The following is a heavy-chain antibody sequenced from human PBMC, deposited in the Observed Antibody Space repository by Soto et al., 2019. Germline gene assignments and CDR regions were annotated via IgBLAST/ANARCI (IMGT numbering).Heavy chain of an antibody. J-gene: IGHJ4*02. CDR1: GGSISSGGYY. CDR3: ARARKGARYFDWFLASFDY. CDR2: IYYSGST. Sequence: SETLSLTCTVSGGSISSGGYYWSWIRQHPGKGLEWIGYIYYSGSTYYNPSLKSRVTISVDTSKNQFSLKLSSVTAADTAVYYCARARKGARYFDWFLASFDYWGQGTLVTVSS. V-gene: IGHV4-31*03. D-gene: IGHD3-9*01.